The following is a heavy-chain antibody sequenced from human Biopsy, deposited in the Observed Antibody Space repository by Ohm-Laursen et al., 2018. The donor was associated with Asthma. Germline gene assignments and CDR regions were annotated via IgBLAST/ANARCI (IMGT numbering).Heavy chain of an antibody. D-gene: IGHD3-22*01. CDR1: GASINSGDSY. V-gene: IGHV4-30-4*01. Sequence: SETLSLTCTVSGASINSGDSYWSWIRQPPGNGLEWIGDIYHSGTTDYNPSLTSRVSISVDTSQNQFSLKLSSVTAADSAVYYCARAQDYYDSRGYYRSFDYWGQGTLVTVSS. CDR3: ARAQDYYDSRGYYRSFDY. CDR2: IYHSGTT. J-gene: IGHJ4*02.